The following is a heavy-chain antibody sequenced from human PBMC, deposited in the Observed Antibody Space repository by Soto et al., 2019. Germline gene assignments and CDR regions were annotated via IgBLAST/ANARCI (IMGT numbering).Heavy chain of an antibody. Sequence: SGGSLRLSCAASGFTFSSYGRHWVRQAPGKGLEWVAVISYDGSNKYYADSVKGRFTISRDNTKNTLYLQMNSLRAEDTAVYYCAKEAPYDFWSGHTPGDYWGQGTLVTVS. CDR3: AKEAPYDFWSGHTPGDY. D-gene: IGHD3-3*01. CDR1: GFTFSSYG. V-gene: IGHV3-30*18. CDR2: ISYDGSNK. J-gene: IGHJ4*02.